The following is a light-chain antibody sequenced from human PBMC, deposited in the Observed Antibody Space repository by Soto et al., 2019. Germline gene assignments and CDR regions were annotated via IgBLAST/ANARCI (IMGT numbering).Light chain of an antibody. CDR3: CSYAGSSTFYA. CDR1: SSDVGSYNL. CDR2: EVS. V-gene: IGLV2-23*02. Sequence: QPVLTQPASVSGSPGQSITISCTGTSSDVGSYNLVSWYQQHPGKAPKLMIYEVSKRPSGVSNRFSGSKSGNTASLTISGLQAEDEADYYCCSYAGSSTFYAFGTGTKVTVL. J-gene: IGLJ1*01.